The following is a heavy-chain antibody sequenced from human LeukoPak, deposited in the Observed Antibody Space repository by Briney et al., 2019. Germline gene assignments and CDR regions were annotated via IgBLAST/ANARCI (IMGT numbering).Heavy chain of an antibody. D-gene: IGHD1-26*01. V-gene: IGHV3-23*01. CDR3: AKDQLVEWELLYFDY. Sequence: PGGSLRLSCAASGFTFSSYAMSWVRQAPGKGLEWVSAISGSGGSTYYADSVKGRFTISRDNSKNTLYLQMNSLRAEDTAVYYCAKDQLVEWELLYFDYWGQGTLVTVSS. CDR1: GFTFSSYA. CDR2: ISGSGGST. J-gene: IGHJ4*02.